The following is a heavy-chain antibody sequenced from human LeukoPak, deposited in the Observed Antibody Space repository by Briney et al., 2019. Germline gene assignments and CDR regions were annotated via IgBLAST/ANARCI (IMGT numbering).Heavy chain of an antibody. CDR1: GFTFSSYS. CDR3: ARAPEYDFWSGYYPRDAFDI. V-gene: IGHV3-21*01. Sequence: PGGSLRLSCAASGFTFSSYSMNWVRQAPGKGLEWVSSISSSSSYIYYADSVKGRFTISRDNAKNTLYLQMNSLRAEDTAVYYCARAPEYDFWSGYYPRDAFDIWGQGTMVTVSS. CDR2: ISSSSSYI. J-gene: IGHJ3*02. D-gene: IGHD3-3*01.